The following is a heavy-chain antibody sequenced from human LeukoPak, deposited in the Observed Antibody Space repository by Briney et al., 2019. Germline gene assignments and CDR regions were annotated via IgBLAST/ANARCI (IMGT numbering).Heavy chain of an antibody. V-gene: IGHV3-23*01. Sequence: GGSLRLSCAASGFTFSSYAMSWVRQAPGKGLEWVSAISGSGGSTYYADSVKGQFTISRDNSKNTLYLQMNSLRAEDTAVYYCAKPHWGGSGSYYNVLLHFYFDYWGQGTLVTVSS. J-gene: IGHJ4*02. CDR3: AKPHWGGSGSYYNVLLHFYFDY. D-gene: IGHD3-10*01. CDR1: GFTFSSYA. CDR2: ISGSGGST.